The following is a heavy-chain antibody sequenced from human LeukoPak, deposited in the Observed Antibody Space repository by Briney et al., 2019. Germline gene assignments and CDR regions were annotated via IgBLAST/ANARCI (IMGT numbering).Heavy chain of an antibody. CDR2: IYYTGTP. V-gene: IGHV4-59*01. J-gene: IGHJ3*02. Sequence: PSETLSLTCTVSGGSISSYYGSWIRQSPGKGLEWIANIYYTGTPYYNPSLQSRVTISVDMSKNQFSLKLSTVTAADTAVHYCARVKATVTSFDIWGQGTMVTVSS. D-gene: IGHD2/OR15-2a*01. CDR3: ARVKATVTSFDI. CDR1: GGSISSYY.